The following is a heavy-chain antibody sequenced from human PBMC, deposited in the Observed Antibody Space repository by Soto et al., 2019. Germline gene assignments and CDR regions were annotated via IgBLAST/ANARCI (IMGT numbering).Heavy chain of an antibody. V-gene: IGHV1-3*01. D-gene: IGHD6-19*01. J-gene: IGHJ3*02. CDR3: ARDQQGYWYSSGWWAFDI. Sequence: ASVKVSCKASGYTFTSYAMHWVRQAPGQRLEWMGWINAGNGNTKYSQKFQGRVTITRDTSASTAYMELSSLRSEDTAVYYCARDQQGYWYSSGWWAFDIWGQGTMVTVSS. CDR1: GYTFTSYA. CDR2: INAGNGNT.